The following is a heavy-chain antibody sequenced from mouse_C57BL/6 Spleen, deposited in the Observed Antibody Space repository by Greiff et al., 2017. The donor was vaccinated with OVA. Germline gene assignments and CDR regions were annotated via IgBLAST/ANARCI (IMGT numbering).Heavy chain of an antibody. CDR2: INPYNGGT. D-gene: IGHD1-1*01. J-gene: IGHJ2*01. CDR3: ARNHYYGSSHTFDY. CDR1: GYTFTDYY. V-gene: IGHV1-19*01. Sequence: EVQLQESGPVLVKPGASVKMSCKASGYTFTDYYMNWVKQSHGKSLEWIGVINPYNGGTSYNQKFKGKATLTVDKSSSTAYMELNSLTSEDSAVYYCARNHYYGSSHTFDYWGQGTTLTVSS.